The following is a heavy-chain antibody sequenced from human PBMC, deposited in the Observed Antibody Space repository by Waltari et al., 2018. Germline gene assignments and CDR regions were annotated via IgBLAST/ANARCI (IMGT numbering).Heavy chain of an antibody. Sequence: EVQLVQSGGGLVQPGRSLRLSCAASGFTFDDYAMHWVWPAPGKGLELVSGITWNSDTVGYADSVKGRFAISRDNGKNSLYLQMNSLRPEDTALYFCAKDTRLGESSLYGWYFDHWGQGTLVTVSS. V-gene: IGHV3-9*01. CDR2: ITWNSDTV. J-gene: IGHJ4*02. D-gene: IGHD3-16*01. CDR3: AKDTRLGESSLYGWYFDH. CDR1: GFTFDDYA.